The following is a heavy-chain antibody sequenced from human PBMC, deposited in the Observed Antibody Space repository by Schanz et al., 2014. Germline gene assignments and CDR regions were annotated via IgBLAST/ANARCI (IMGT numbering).Heavy chain of an antibody. J-gene: IGHJ4*02. D-gene: IGHD6-19*01. Sequence: QVQLVESGGGLVQPGRSLRLSCTASGFTFSDYAMSWFRQAPGKGLEWVAVISYDGSNKYYADSVKGRFTISRDNSKNSLFLQMNRLRAEDTALYYCAIIGVMVAVAGTRADYWGQGTLVTVSS. CDR3: AIIGVMVAVAGTRADY. V-gene: IGHV3-30-3*01. CDR2: ISYDGSNK. CDR1: GFTFSDYA.